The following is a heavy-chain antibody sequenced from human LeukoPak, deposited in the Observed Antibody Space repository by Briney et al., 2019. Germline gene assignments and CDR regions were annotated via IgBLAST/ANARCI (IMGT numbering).Heavy chain of an antibody. Sequence: SVKVSCKASGGTFISYAISWVGQAPGQGGEWMGGIIPIFGTANNAQKFQGRVTIPADESSSTAYMERSSLRSEDTAVYYCARDVGDCSGGSFSIHPGGDYCGQGTLVTVSS. CDR3: ARDVGDCSGGSFSIHPGGDY. V-gene: IGHV1-69*01. J-gene: IGHJ4*02. CDR2: IIPIFGTA. CDR1: GGTFISYA. D-gene: IGHD2-15*01.